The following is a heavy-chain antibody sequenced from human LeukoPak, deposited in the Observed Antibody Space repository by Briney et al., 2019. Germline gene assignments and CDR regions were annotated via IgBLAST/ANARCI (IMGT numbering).Heavy chain of an antibody. CDR1: GGSFSGYY. V-gene: IGHV4-34*01. CDR3: ARGSPVHCSSTSCYRNYYYYGMDV. D-gene: IGHD2-2*01. CDR2: INHSGST. Sequence: PSETLSLTCAVYGGSFSGYYWRWIRQPPGKGLEWIGEINHSGSTNYNPSLKSRVTISVDTSKNQFSLKLSSVTAADTAVYYCARGSPVHCSSTSCYRNYYYYGMDVWGQGTTVTVSS. J-gene: IGHJ6*02.